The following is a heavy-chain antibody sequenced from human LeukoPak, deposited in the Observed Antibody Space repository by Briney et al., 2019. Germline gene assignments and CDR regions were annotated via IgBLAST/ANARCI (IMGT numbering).Heavy chain of an antibody. Sequence: GGSLRLSCAASGFTFSSYTMNWVRQAPGKGLEWVSSISSSISYIYYAGSVKGRFTISRDNAKNSLYLQMNSLRAEDTAIYYCAREYCSSTSCYPNTFDIWGQGTMVTVSS. CDR1: GFTFSSYT. D-gene: IGHD2-2*01. V-gene: IGHV3-21*01. CDR2: ISSSISYI. J-gene: IGHJ3*02. CDR3: AREYCSSTSCYPNTFDI.